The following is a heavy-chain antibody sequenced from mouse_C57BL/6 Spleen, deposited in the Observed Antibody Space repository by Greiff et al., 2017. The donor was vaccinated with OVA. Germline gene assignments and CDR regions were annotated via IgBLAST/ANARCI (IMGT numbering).Heavy chain of an antibody. CDR2: IYPGNSDT. CDR1: GYTFTSYW. Sequence: EVQLQQSGTVLARPGASVKMSCKTSGYTFTSYWMHWVKQRPGQGLEWIGAIYPGNSDTSYNQKFKGKAKLTAVTSASTAYMELSSLTNEDSAVYYCTRSPFTTVGPSYWYFDVWGTGTTVTVSS. J-gene: IGHJ1*03. CDR3: TRSPFTTVGPSYWYFDV. V-gene: IGHV1-5*01. D-gene: IGHD1-1*01.